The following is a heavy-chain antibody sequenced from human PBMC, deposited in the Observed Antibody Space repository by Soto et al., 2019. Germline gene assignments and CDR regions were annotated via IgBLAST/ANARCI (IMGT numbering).Heavy chain of an antibody. CDR1: GGTFSSYS. Sequence: ASVKVSCKASGGTFSSYSISWVRQAPGQGREWMGGIIPIFGTANYAQKFQGRVTITADKSTSTAYMELSSLRSEDTAVYYCARDRDYYDSSGYPIEGYNYFDYWGQGTLVTVSS. CDR3: ARDRDYYDSSGYPIEGYNYFDY. D-gene: IGHD3-22*01. CDR2: IIPIFGTA. V-gene: IGHV1-69*06. J-gene: IGHJ4*02.